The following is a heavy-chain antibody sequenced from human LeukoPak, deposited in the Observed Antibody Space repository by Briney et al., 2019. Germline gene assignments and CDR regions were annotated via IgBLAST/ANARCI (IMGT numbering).Heavy chain of an antibody. CDR2: FDPEDGET. CDR1: GYTLTELS. J-gene: IGHJ6*03. V-gene: IGHV1-24*01. D-gene: IGHD2/OR15-2a*01. CDR3: ATGNTEGLQGPGNYYYYYMDV. Sequence: GASVEVSCKVSGYTLTELSMHWVRQAPGKGLEWMGGFDPEDGETIYAQKFQGRVTMTEDTSTDTAYMELSSLRSEDTAVYYCATGNTEGLQGPGNYYYYYMDVWGKGTTVTVSS.